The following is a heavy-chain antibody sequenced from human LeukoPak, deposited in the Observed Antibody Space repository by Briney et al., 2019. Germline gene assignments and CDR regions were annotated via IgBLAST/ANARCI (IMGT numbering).Heavy chain of an antibody. V-gene: IGHV1-8*01. CDR1: GYTFTSYD. Sequence: ASVKVSCKASGYTFTSYDINWVRQATGQGLEWMGWMNPNSGNTGYAQKFQGRVTMTRNTSIRTAYMELSSLRSEDTAVYYCARGLNDCGDRGVYWGQGTLVTVSS. D-gene: IGHD4-17*01. CDR3: ARGLNDCGDRGVY. J-gene: IGHJ4*02. CDR2: MNPNSGNT.